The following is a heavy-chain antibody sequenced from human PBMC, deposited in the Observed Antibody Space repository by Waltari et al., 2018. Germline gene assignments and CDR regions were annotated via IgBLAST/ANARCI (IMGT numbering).Heavy chain of an antibody. D-gene: IGHD5-12*01. CDR1: GVSITSNRHY. J-gene: IGHJ3*01. CDR2: VFYSGTT. V-gene: IGHV4-39*01. Sequence: QLQLQESGPRLVRPSETLSLICRVSGVSITSNRHYWAWISQSPGQGLEWIGTVFYSGTTYISPALKSRVSVSRDTSKNQVSLILGSVTAADMAVYYCATYIGASVGTAAFDVWGQGTMVTVSS. CDR3: ATYIGASVGTAAFDV.